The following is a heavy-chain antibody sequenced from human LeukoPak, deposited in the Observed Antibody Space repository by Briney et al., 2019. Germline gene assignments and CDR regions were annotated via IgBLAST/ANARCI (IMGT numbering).Heavy chain of an antibody. CDR2: INSGASNI. V-gene: IGHV3-48*03. CDR3: ARDGGPITLHYALDT. Sequence: GGSLRLSCAASGFIFSSFEMIWVRQAPGKGLEWVSYINSGASNIQYADSVKGRFTISRDNAKNSLYLQMNALRGDDTAVYYCARDGGPITLHYALDTWGQWTTVTVSS. CDR1: GFIFSSFE. J-gene: IGHJ6*02. D-gene: IGHD1-14*01.